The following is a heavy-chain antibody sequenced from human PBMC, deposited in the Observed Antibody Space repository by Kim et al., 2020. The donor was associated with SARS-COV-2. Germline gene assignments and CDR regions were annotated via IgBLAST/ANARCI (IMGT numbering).Heavy chain of an antibody. D-gene: IGHD3-10*01. Sequence: SETLSLTCAVYGGSFSGYYWSLIRQPPGKGLEWIGEINHSGSTNYNPSLKSRVTISVDTSKNQFSLKLSSVTAADTAVYYCARGPHELLWSGESPPYYYGMDVWGQGTTVTVSS. CDR1: GGSFSGYY. CDR2: INHSGST. V-gene: IGHV4-34*01. J-gene: IGHJ6*02. CDR3: ARGPHELLWSGESPPYYYGMDV.